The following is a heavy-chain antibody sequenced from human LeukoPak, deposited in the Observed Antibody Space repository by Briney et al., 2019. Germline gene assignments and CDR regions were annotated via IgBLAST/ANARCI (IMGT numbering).Heavy chain of an antibody. CDR1: GFTFSSYA. V-gene: IGHV3-30*04. J-gene: IGHJ4*02. Sequence: PGRSLRLSCAASGFTFSSYAMHWVRKAPGKGLEWVAVISYDGSNKYYADSVKGRFTISRDNSKNTLYLQMNSLRAEDTAAYYCASIADDSSDFDYWGQGTLVTVSS. CDR3: ASIADDSSDFDY. CDR2: ISYDGSNK. D-gene: IGHD3-22*01.